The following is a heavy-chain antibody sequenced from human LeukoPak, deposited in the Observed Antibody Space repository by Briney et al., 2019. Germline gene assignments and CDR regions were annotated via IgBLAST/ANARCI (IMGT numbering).Heavy chain of an antibody. Sequence: ASVKVSCKASGYTFTSYYMHWVRQASGQGLEWMGIINPSGGSTSYAQKFQGRVTMTRDTSTSTVYMELSSLRSEDTAVYYCATPQYYDILTGYYFDYWGQGTLVTVSS. D-gene: IGHD3-9*01. CDR1: GYTFTSYY. CDR2: INPSGGST. CDR3: ATPQYYDILTGYYFDY. V-gene: IGHV1-46*01. J-gene: IGHJ4*02.